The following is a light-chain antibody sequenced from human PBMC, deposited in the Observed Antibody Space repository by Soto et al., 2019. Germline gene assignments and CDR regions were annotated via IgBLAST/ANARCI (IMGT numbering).Light chain of an antibody. J-gene: IGKJ5*01. CDR2: DAY. CDR1: QSFRGL. Sequence: EVVLTQSPVTLSLSPGERATLSCRASQSFRGLLAWYQQKPGQAPRLLIYDAYNRANGIPPRFSGSGSGTDFTLTISSLEPEDSAVYYCQQRHMWPITFGQGTRLEIK. V-gene: IGKV3-11*01. CDR3: QQRHMWPIT.